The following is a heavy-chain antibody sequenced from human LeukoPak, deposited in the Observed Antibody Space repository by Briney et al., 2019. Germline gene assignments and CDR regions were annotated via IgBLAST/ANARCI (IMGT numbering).Heavy chain of an antibody. D-gene: IGHD2-15*01. CDR1: GFTFSSYA. CDR2: ISYDGSNK. V-gene: IGHV3-30*18. CDR3: AKLPQDSPGDAFDI. Sequence: GGSLRLSCAASGFTFSSYAMSWVRQAPGKGLEWVAVISYDGSNKYYADSVKGRFTISRDNSKNTLYLQMNSLGAEDTAVYYCAKLPQDSPGDAFDIWGQGTMVTVSS. J-gene: IGHJ3*02.